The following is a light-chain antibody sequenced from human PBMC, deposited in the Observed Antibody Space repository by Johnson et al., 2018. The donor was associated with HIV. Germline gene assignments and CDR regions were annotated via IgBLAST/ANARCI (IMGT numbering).Light chain of an antibody. CDR3: GTWDSSLSAPFV. Sequence: QSVLTQPPSVSAAPGQKVTISCSGSTSNIGNNYVSWYQQLPGTAPKLLIYDNNKRPSGIPDRFSASKSGTSATLVITGLQTGDEADYYCGTWDSSLSAPFVLGTGTKVTV. CDR1: TSNIGNNY. J-gene: IGLJ1*01. V-gene: IGLV1-51*01. CDR2: DNN.